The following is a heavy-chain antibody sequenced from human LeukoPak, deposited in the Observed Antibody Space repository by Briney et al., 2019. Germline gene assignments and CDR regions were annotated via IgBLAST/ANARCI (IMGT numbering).Heavy chain of an antibody. V-gene: IGHV3-30*01. CDR3: ARVGTRIVGY. CDR1: GFTFSSYA. CDR2: ISYDGSNK. D-gene: IGHD3-22*01. J-gene: IGHJ4*02. Sequence: GGSLRLSCAAPGFTFSSYAMHWVRQAPGKGLEWVAVISYDGSNKYYADSVKGRFTISRDISKNTLYLQMNSLRAEDTAVYYCARVGTRIVGYWGQGTLVTVSS.